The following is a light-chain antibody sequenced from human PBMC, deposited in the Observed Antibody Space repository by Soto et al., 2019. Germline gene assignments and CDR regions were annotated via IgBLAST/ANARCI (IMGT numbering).Light chain of an antibody. CDR3: SSHGGNSPYV. CDR2: EVN. J-gene: IGLJ1*01. CDR1: TSDIGGYDY. Sequence: QSALTQPPSASGSPGQSVAISCTGTTSDIGGYDYVSWYQQHPGKAPKLMIDEVNKRPSGVPDRFSGSKSGNTASLAVSGRQAEDEADYYCSSHGGNSPYVFGTGTKLTVL. V-gene: IGLV2-8*01.